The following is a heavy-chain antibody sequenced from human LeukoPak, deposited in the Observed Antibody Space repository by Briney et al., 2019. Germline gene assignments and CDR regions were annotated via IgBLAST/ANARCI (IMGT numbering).Heavy chain of an antibody. Sequence: GGSLRLSCAASGFTFSSYGMHWVRQAPGKGLEWVAVISYDGSNKYYADSVKGRFTIPRDNSKNTLYLQMNSLRTEDAAVYFCAKDRIRLTTFGYYYYGMDVWGQGTTVTVSS. CDR3: AKDRIRLTTFGYYYYGMDV. V-gene: IGHV3-30*18. CDR1: GFTFSSYG. CDR2: ISYDGSNK. J-gene: IGHJ6*02. D-gene: IGHD3-16*01.